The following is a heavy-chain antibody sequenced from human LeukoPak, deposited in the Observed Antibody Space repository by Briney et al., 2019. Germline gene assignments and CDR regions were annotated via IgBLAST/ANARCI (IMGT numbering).Heavy chain of an antibody. Sequence: SGPALVKPTQTLTLTCTFSGFSLSTSGMRVSWIRQPPGKALEWLARIDWDDDKFYSTSLKTRLTISKDTSKNQVVLTMTNMDPVDTATYYCARSMVRGVVWGAFDIWGQGIMVTVSS. D-gene: IGHD3-10*01. CDR2: IDWDDDK. V-gene: IGHV2-70*04. CDR3: ARSMVRGVVWGAFDI. J-gene: IGHJ3*02. CDR1: GFSLSTSGMR.